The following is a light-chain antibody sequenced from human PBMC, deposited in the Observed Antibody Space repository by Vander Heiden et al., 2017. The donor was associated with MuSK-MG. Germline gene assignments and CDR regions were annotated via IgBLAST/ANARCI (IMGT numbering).Light chain of an antibody. V-gene: IGKV1-39*01. CDR1: QSISSY. J-gene: IGKJ4*01. Sequence: DSQMTQSPSSLSASVGDRVTITCRASQSISSYLNWYQQKPGKAPKLLIYAASSLQSGVPSGFRGSASGTDFTLTISSLQPEDFATYYCQQSYTTPLTFGGGTKVELQ. CDR2: AAS. CDR3: QQSYTTPLT.